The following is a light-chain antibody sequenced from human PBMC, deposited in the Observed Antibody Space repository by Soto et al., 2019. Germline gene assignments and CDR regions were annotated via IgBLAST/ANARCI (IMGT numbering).Light chain of an antibody. CDR3: QQRSNR. CDR2: DAS. CDR1: QSVSRS. V-gene: IGKV3-11*01. J-gene: IGKJ4*01. Sequence: EIVLTQSPATLSLSPGDRAVLSCRASQSVSRSLTWYQHKPGQAPRLLIYDASTSATGIPRGFSGSGSGTDFTLTIISLEREDFAVYDCQQRSNRFGGGTKVEIK.